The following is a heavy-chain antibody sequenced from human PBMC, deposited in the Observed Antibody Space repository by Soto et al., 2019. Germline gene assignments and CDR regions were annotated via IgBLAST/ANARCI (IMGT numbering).Heavy chain of an antibody. V-gene: IGHV1-3*01. CDR3: ARGIATGQLDP. CDR2: INPDNGNT. CDR1: GYTFTRYT. Sequence: VKVSCKASGYTFTRYTMNWVRQAPGQRLEWMGWINPDNGNTKSSQKFQDRVIITRDTSASTAYMDLSSLRSEDTAVYYCARGIATGQLDPWGQGTLVTVSS. J-gene: IGHJ5*02. D-gene: IGHD2-15*01.